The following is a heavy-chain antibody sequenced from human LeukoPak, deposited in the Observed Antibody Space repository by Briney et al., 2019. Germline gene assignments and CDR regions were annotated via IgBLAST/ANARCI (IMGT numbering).Heavy chain of an antibody. Sequence: GASVKVSCKAFGYTFTGYWMHWVRQAPGQGPEWMGVISPSGGSTIYAQKFQGRVTMTRDTSISTAYMELSRLRSDGTAVYYCARDFRAAMVSDWFDPWGQGTLVTVSS. CDR1: GYTFTGYW. CDR3: ARDFRAAMVSDWFDP. V-gene: IGHV1-2*02. CDR2: ISPSGGST. D-gene: IGHD5-18*01. J-gene: IGHJ5*02.